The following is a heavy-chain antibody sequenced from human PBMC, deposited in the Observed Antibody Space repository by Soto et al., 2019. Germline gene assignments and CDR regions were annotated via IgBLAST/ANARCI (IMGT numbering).Heavy chain of an antibody. Sequence: GGSLRLSCAASGFTFNNTWMNWVRQAPGKGLEWVGRIKSKTDGGTTDYTAPVKGRFTISGGDSNNTLYLQMNSLKTEDTAVYYCTTGRSGSYYWGQGTLVTVSS. CDR2: IKSKTDGGTT. J-gene: IGHJ4*02. CDR3: TTGRSGSYY. CDR1: GFTFNNTW. V-gene: IGHV3-15*07. D-gene: IGHD3-10*01.